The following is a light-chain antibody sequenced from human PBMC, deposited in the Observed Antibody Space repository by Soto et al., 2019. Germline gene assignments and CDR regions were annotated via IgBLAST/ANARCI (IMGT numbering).Light chain of an antibody. Sequence: QSALTQPASVSGSPGQSITISCTGTNSDIGFYNYVSWYQQHPGEAPKLIIYEVAKRPSGVSSRFSGSKSGNTAPLTISGLQAEDEADYHCSSYTSSSPLYVFGTGTKVTVL. J-gene: IGLJ1*01. CDR1: NSDIGFYNY. CDR3: SSYTSSSPLYV. V-gene: IGLV2-14*01. CDR2: EVA.